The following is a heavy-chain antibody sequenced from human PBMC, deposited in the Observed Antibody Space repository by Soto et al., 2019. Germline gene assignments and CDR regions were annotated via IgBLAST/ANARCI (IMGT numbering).Heavy chain of an antibody. CDR2: IYWNGEK. V-gene: IGHV2-5*01. CDR3: AHRIAAPGRTLDY. J-gene: IGHJ4*02. Sequence: QITLKESGPTLVRPTQTLTLTCTVSGFSLRTDAVGVAWIRQSPGKALEWLGIIYWNGEKRYKSSLQTRLTITRDTSKNQVFLTMTDMAPLDTATYFCAHRIAAPGRTLDYWGQGVLVTVSS. D-gene: IGHD6-13*01. CDR1: GFSLRTDAVG.